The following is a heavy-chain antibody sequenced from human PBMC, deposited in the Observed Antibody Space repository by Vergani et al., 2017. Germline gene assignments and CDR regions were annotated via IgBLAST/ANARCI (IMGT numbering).Heavy chain of an antibody. V-gene: IGHV4-39*01. CDR3: ARHPVPEYYDFWSGYYNYFDY. CDR1: GGSISSSSYY. D-gene: IGHD3-3*01. Sequence: QLQLQESGPGLVKPSETLSLTCTVSGGSISSSSYYWGWIRQPPGKGLEWIGSIYYSGSTYYNPSLKSRVTISVDTSKNQFSLKLSSVTAADTALYYCARHPVPEYYDFWSGYYNYFDYWGQGTLVTVSS. J-gene: IGHJ4*02. CDR2: IYYSGST.